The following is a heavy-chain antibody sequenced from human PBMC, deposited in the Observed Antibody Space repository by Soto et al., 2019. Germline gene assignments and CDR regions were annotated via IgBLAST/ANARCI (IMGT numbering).Heavy chain of an antibody. CDR2: ISPTGNDI. CDR3: AREFPRFTAPDS. CDR1: GFTFSTYE. V-gene: IGHV3-48*03. Sequence: PGGSLRLSCAASGFTFSTYEMIWVRQAPGKGLQWVSFISPTGNDIYYTDSVKGRFTISRDNAKNSLYLQMNSLTAEDTAVYYCAREFPRFTAPDSWGQGTLVTVSS. D-gene: IGHD2-21*02. J-gene: IGHJ5*01.